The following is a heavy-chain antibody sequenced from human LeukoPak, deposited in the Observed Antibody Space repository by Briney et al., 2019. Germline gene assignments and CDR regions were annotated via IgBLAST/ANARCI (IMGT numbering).Heavy chain of an antibody. J-gene: IGHJ4*02. CDR2: ISYDGSNK. CDR1: GFTFSSYA. V-gene: IGHV3-30*04. D-gene: IGHD6-19*01. CDR3: ASQKAGYSSGCIDY. Sequence: GGSLRLSCAASGFTFSSYAMHWVRQAPGKGLEWVAVISYDGSNKYYADSVKGRFTISRDNSKNTLYPQMNSLRAEDTAVYYCASQKAGYSSGCIDYWGQGTLVTVSS.